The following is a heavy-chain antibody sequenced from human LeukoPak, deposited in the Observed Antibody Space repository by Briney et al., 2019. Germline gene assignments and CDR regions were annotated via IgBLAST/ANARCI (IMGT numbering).Heavy chain of an antibody. CDR2: INNDGSST. D-gene: IGHD2-15*01. V-gene: IGHV3-74*01. Sequence: GGSLRLSCAASVFTFSSYWMHWVRQAPGKGLVWVSRINNDGSSTSYADSVKGRFTISRDNAKNTLYLQMNSLRAEDTAVYYCVSSYCSGGSCYSASGYWGQGTLVTVSS. CDR1: VFTFSSYW. CDR3: VSSYCSGGSCYSASGY. J-gene: IGHJ4*02.